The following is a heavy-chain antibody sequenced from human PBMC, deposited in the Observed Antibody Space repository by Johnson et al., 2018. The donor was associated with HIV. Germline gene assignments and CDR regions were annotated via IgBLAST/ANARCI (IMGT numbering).Heavy chain of an antibody. CDR2: ISYDGSNK. V-gene: IGHV3-30*04. CDR1: GFTFSSYA. CDR3: AREEGTDILTRGDAFDI. J-gene: IGHJ3*02. Sequence: QVQLVESGGGLAKPAWSPRLSCAASGFTFSSYAMHWVRQAPGKGLEWVAVISYDGSNKYYADSVKGRFTISRDNSKNSLYLQMNSLRAEDTAVYYCAREEGTDILTRGDAFDIWGQGTMVTVSS. D-gene: IGHD3-9*01.